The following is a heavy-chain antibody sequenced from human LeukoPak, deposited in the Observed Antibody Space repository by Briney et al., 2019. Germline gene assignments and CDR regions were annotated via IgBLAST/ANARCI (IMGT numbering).Heavy chain of an antibody. CDR1: GGSFSGYY. J-gene: IGHJ4*02. Sequence: PSETLSLTCAVYGGSFSGYYWSCIRQPPGKGLEWIGEINHSGSTNYNPSLKSRVTISVDTSKNQFSLKLSSVTAADTAVYYCASHGDRSRYYFDYWGQGTLVTVSS. CDR2: INHSGST. CDR3: ASHGDRSRYYFDY. V-gene: IGHV4-34*01. D-gene: IGHD5-24*01.